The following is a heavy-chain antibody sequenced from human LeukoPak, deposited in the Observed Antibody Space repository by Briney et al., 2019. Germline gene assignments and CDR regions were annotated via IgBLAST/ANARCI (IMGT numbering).Heavy chain of an antibody. D-gene: IGHD2-15*01. V-gene: IGHV4-59*01. J-gene: IGHJ6*03. Sequence: SETLSLTCTVSGGSISSYYWSWIRQPPGKGLEWIGYIYYSGSTNYNPSLKSRVTISVDTSKNQFSLKLSSVTAADTAVYYCARSIVVVVADTARFGYYYYYYYMDVWGKGTTVTVSS. CDR3: ARSIVVVVADTARFGYYYYYYYMDV. CDR1: GGSISSYY. CDR2: IYYSGST.